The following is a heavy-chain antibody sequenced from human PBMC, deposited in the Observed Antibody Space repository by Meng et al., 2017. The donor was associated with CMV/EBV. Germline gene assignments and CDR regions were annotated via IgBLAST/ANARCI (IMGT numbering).Heavy chain of an antibody. CDR1: GFIFNDHY. CDR3: ARVAFLPPYCGGDCSAHYYFDY. D-gene: IGHD2-21*01. V-gene: IGHV3-7*01. J-gene: IGHJ4*02. Sequence: GESLKISCAASGFIFNDHYMDWVRQASGKGLEWVANIKQDGSEKYYVDSVKGRFTISRDNAKNSLYLQMNSLRAEDTAVYYCARVAFLPPYCGGDCSAHYYFDYWGQGTLVTVSS. CDR2: IKQDGSEK.